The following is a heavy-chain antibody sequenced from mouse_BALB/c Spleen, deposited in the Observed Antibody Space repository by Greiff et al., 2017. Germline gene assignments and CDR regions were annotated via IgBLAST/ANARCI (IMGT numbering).Heavy chain of an antibody. CDR2: ISDGGSYT. D-gene: IGHD1-2*01. J-gene: IGHJ4*01. CDR1: GFTFSDYY. CDR3: ARDFITTATFAMDY. V-gene: IGHV5-4*02. Sequence: EVKLVESGGGLVKPGGSLKLSCAASGFTFSDYYMYWVRQTPEKRLEWVATISDGGSYTYYPDSVKGRFTISRDNAKNNLYLQMSSLKSEDTAMYYCARDFITTATFAMDYWGQGTSVTVSS.